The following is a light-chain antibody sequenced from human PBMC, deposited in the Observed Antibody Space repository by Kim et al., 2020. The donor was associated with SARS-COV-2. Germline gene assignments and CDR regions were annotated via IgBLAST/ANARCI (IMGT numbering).Light chain of an antibody. Sequence: EIVMTQSPATLSVSTGERVTLSCRASQSISSSLAWYQHKPGQPPRLLIYDAFNRATGVPARFSVSGSGTEFTLTISSLQSEDFAVYYCQRYDNWPWAFGQGTKVDIK. V-gene: IGKV3-15*01. CDR2: DAF. CDR3: QRYDNWPWA. CDR1: QSISSS. J-gene: IGKJ1*01.